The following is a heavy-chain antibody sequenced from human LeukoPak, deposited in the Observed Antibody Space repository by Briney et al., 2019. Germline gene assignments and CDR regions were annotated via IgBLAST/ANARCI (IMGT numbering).Heavy chain of an antibody. CDR2: ISYDGSNK. CDR1: GFTFSSYA. CDR3: ARDPSNSGYEFPGFFDY. J-gene: IGHJ4*02. Sequence: GRSLRLSCAASGFTFSSYAMHWVRQAPGKGLEWVAVISYDGSNKYYADSVKGRFTISRDNSKNTLYLQMNSLRAEDTAVYYCARDPSNSGYEFPGFFDYWGRGTLVTVSS. D-gene: IGHD5-12*01. V-gene: IGHV3-30-3*01.